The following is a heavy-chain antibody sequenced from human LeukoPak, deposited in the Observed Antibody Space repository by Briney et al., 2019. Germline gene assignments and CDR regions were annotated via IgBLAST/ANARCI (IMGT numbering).Heavy chain of an antibody. V-gene: IGHV4-34*01. CDR2: INHSGST. Sequence: PSETLSLTCAVYGGSFSGYYWGWIRQPPGKGLEWIGEINHSGSTNYNPSLKSRVTISVDTSKNQFSLKLTSVTAADTAVYYCARPSGGTPFKRFDYWGEGTLVTVSS. D-gene: IGHD1-14*01. J-gene: IGHJ4*02. CDR3: ARPSGGTPFKRFDY. CDR1: GGSFSGYY.